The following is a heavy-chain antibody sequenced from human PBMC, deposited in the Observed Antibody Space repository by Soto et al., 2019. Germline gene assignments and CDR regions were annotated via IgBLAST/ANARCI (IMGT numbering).Heavy chain of an antibody. CDR1: GFSLSTAGVG. CDR3: ARTFDDFWRDSSSDSWFAP. V-gene: IGHV2-5*02. D-gene: IGHD3-3*01. Sequence: QITLKESGPTLVKPTQTLTLTCTFSGFSLSTAGVGVAWIRQPPGKALEWLAGSYWDGDRRYRSSMKSRLTITKDTSKNQVVLRITNMDPVDTATYFCARTFDDFWRDSSSDSWFAPWGQGMLVTVSS. CDR2: SYWDGDR. J-gene: IGHJ5*02.